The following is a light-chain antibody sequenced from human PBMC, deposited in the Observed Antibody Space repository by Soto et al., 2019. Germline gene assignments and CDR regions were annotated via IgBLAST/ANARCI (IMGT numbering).Light chain of an antibody. CDR1: QDITKY. CDR2: DAS. J-gene: IGKJ3*01. Sequence: DIQMTQSPSSLSASVGARVTFTCQASQDITKYLNWYQQKPGKAPKLLIYDASNLEAGVPSRFSGTGSGTFYTFTISSLHPEDVATYHCQQYDSIPFTFGPGTKVDIK. V-gene: IGKV1-33*01. CDR3: QQYDSIPFT.